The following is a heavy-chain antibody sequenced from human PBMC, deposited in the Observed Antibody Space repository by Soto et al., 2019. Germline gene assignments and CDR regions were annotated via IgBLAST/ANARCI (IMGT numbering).Heavy chain of an antibody. CDR1: GGSILNGGHY. Sequence: QVQLQESGPGLLKPSQTLSLTCTVSGGSILNGGHYWTWIRQHPGKGLEWIGRIFFSGNTHYNPALKRRLTFSLDTAKNQFSLKLTSVTAADTAIYYCARDNYGGMLDCWGPGTLVTVSS. V-gene: IGHV4-31*03. CDR2: IFFSGNT. CDR3: ARDNYGGMLDC. J-gene: IGHJ4*02. D-gene: IGHD4-17*01.